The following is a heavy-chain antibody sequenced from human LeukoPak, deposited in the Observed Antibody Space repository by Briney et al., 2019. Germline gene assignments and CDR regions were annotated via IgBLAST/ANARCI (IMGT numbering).Heavy chain of an antibody. J-gene: IGHJ4*02. CDR2: ISFDASHI. V-gene: IGHV3-30*04. CDR3: ARDSTSGTYYFDF. D-gene: IGHD1-26*01. Sequence: PGGSLRLSCAASGFSFGSYTMQWVRQAPAKGLDWVAMISFDASHIYYADSVKGRFTISRDNSKHTLYLQMNSLGTEDTAVYYCARDSTSGTYYFDFWGQGTLVTVSS. CDR1: GFSFGSYT.